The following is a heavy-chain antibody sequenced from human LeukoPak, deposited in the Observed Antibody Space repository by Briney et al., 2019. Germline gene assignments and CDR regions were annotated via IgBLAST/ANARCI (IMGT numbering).Heavy chain of an antibody. D-gene: IGHD3-22*01. CDR1: GFTFSSYA. Sequence: GGSLRLSCAASGFTFSSYAMHWVRQAPGKGLEWLAVISYDASNKYYADSVKGRFTISRDNSKNTLYLQMNSLRDEDTAVYYCARPTYYYDSSGHRDDAFDIWGQGTMVTVSS. V-gene: IGHV3-30-3*01. J-gene: IGHJ3*02. CDR2: ISYDASNK. CDR3: ARPTYYYDSSGHRDDAFDI.